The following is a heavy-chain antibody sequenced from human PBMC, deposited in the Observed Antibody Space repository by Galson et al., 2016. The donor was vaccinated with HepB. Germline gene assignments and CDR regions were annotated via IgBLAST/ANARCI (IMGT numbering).Heavy chain of an antibody. J-gene: IGHJ3*02. V-gene: IGHV4-4*02. D-gene: IGHD2-8*02. CDR3: ARDCTGGTCKFAVYDAFDI. CDR2: IYHSGDT. Sequence: SETLSLTCTVSGGSISSTTNWWSWVRQSPGRGLEWIGEIYHSGDTNYNPSLKSRATISVDTSRNQFSLSLSSVTAAGTAVYYCARDCTGGTCKFAVYDAFDIWGQGTTVTVSS. CDR1: GGSISSTTNW.